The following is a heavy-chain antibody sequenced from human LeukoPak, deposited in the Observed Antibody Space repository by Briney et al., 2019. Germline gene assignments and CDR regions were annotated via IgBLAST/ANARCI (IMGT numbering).Heavy chain of an antibody. J-gene: IGHJ4*02. CDR1: GFTFSSHE. CDR3: ARDMIRGVTFDY. Sequence: PGGSLRLSCAASGFTFSSHEMNWVRLAPGKGLEWLSYISSSGSTIYYADSVKGRFTISRDNAKNSLYLQMNSLRAEDTAVYFCARDMIRGVTFDYWGQGTLVTVSS. CDR2: ISSSGSTI. V-gene: IGHV3-48*03. D-gene: IGHD3-10*01.